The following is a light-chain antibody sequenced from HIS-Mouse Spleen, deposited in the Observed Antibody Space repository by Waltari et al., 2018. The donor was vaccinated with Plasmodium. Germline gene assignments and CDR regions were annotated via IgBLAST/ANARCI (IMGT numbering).Light chain of an antibody. CDR1: SSDVGGYNS. J-gene: IGLJ2*01. CDR2: EVS. CDR3: SSYTSSSTLVV. V-gene: IGLV2-14*01. Sequence: QSALTPPASVSGSPGQSLTISCTRPSSDVGGYNSFSLYQQHPGKAPKLMIYEVSNRPSGVSNRFSVSKSGNTASLTISGLQAEDEADYYCSSYTSSSTLVVFGGGTKLTVL.